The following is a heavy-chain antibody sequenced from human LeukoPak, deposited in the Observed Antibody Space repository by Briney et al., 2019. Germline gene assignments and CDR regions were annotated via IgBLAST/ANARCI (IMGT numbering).Heavy chain of an antibody. CDR1: GFILSRYS. Sequence: GGSLRLSCEASGFILSRYSMNWVRQAPGKGLEWVSSVSTSSSYIYYADSVKGRFTISRDNSKNTLYLQMNSLRAEDTALYYCAKDPMTTVTTTAYWGQGTLVTVSS. CDR2: VSTSSSYI. D-gene: IGHD4-17*01. V-gene: IGHV3-21*04. J-gene: IGHJ4*02. CDR3: AKDPMTTVTTTAY.